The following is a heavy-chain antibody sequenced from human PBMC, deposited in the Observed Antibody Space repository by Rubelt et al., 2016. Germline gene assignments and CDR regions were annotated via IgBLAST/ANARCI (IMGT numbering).Heavy chain of an antibody. V-gene: IGHV1-46*01. J-gene: IGHJ4*02. CDR3: ARVLVPAAFDY. D-gene: IGHD2-2*01. Sequence: MHWVRQAPGQGLEWMGIINPSGGSTSYAQKFQGRVTMTRDTSTSTVYMELSSLRSDDTAVYYCARVLVPAAFDYWGQGTLVTVSS. CDR2: INPSGGST.